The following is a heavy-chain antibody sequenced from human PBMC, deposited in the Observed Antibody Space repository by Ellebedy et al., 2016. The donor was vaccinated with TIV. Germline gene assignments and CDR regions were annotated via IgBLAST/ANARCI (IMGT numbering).Heavy chain of an antibody. CDR3: ASLMITFGGVIFDY. D-gene: IGHD3-16*01. Sequence: SVKVSCXASGGTFSSYAISWVRQAPGQGLEWMGGIIPIFGTANYAQKFQGRVTITADESTSTAYMELSSLRSEDTAVYYCASLMITFGGVIFDYWGQGTLVTVSS. V-gene: IGHV1-69*13. J-gene: IGHJ4*02. CDR2: IIPIFGTA. CDR1: GGTFSSYA.